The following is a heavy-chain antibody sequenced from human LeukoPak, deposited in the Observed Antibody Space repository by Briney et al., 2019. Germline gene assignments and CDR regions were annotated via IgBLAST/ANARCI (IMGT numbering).Heavy chain of an antibody. CDR3: AGNLNYYGGIDY. Sequence: SETLSLTCAVYGGSFSGYYWSWIRQPPGKGLEWIGEISHSGSPNYDPSLKSRVTISVDTSKNQFSLNLSSVTAADTAQYYCAGNLNYYGGIDYWGQGTLVTVSS. V-gene: IGHV4-34*01. D-gene: IGHD4-23*01. CDR2: ISHSGSP. J-gene: IGHJ4*02. CDR1: GGSFSGYY.